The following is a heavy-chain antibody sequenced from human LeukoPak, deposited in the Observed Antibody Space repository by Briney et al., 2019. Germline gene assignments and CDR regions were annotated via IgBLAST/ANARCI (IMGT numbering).Heavy chain of an antibody. V-gene: IGHV3-74*01. J-gene: IGHJ5*02. CDR3: ARDWGYCSGGSCNWFDP. CDR2: INSDGGTT. CDR1: GFTFGTYW. Sequence: GGSLRLSCGASGFTFGTYWMHWVRQAPGKGLVWVSGINSDGGTTTYADSVKGRFTISRDNSKNTLYLQMNSLRAEDTAVYYCARDWGYCSGGSCNWFDPWGQGTLVTVSS. D-gene: IGHD2-15*01.